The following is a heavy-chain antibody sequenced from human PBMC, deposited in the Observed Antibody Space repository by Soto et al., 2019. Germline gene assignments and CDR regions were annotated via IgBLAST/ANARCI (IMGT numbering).Heavy chain of an antibody. Sequence: GGSLRLSCAASGFTFSSYGMHWVRQAPGKGLEWVAVISYDGSNKYYADSVKGRFTISRDNSKNTLYLQMNSLRAEDTAVYYCAKDPFTYGDYPKNWFDPWGQGTLVTVSS. V-gene: IGHV3-30*18. J-gene: IGHJ5*02. CDR1: GFTFSSYG. CDR3: AKDPFTYGDYPKNWFDP. CDR2: ISYDGSNK. D-gene: IGHD4-17*01.